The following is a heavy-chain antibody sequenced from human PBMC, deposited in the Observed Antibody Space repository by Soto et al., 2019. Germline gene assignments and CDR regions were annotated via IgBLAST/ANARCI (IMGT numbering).Heavy chain of an antibody. Sequence: GSLRLSCAAPGFTFSSYAMHWVRQAPGKGLEWVAVISYDGSNKYYADSVKGRFTISRDNSKNTLYLQMNSLRAEDTAVYYCARDPSYRSGEYQLPDDYWGQGTLVTVSS. J-gene: IGHJ4*02. V-gene: IGHV3-30-3*01. CDR1: GFTFSSYA. D-gene: IGHD2-2*01. CDR3: ARDPSYRSGEYQLPDDY. CDR2: ISYDGSNK.